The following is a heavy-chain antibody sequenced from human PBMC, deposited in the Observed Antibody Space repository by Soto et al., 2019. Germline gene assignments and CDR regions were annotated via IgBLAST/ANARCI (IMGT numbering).Heavy chain of an antibody. CDR1: GGSISSGGYY. CDR2: IYYSGST. V-gene: IGHV4-31*03. J-gene: IGHJ5*02. D-gene: IGHD6-13*01. CDR3: ARGAHYSSPFRWFDP. Sequence: QVQLQESGPGLVKPSQTLSLTCTVSGGSISSGGYYWSWIRQHPGKGLEWIGYIYYSGSTYYNPSLKSRVTISVDTSENQSALKLSSVTAADTAVYYCARGAHYSSPFRWFDPWGQGTLVTVSS.